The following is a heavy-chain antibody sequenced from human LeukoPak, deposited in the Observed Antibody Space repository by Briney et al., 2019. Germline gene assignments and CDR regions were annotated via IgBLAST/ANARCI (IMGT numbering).Heavy chain of an antibody. CDR1: GGTFSSYA. CDR3: ARDERVVTVLGYYYGMDV. V-gene: IGHV1-69*13. CDR2: IIPIFGTA. Sequence: GASVKVSCKASGGTFSSYAISWVRQAPGQGLEWMGGIIPIFGTANYAQQFQGRVTITADESTSTAYMELSSLRSEDTAVYYCARDERVVTVLGYYYGMDVWGQGTTVTVSS. D-gene: IGHD2-2*01. J-gene: IGHJ6*02.